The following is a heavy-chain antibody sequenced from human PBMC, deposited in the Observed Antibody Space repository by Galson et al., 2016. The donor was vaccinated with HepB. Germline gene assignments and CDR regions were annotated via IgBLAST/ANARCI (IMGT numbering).Heavy chain of an antibody. CDR3: AKVRQLAYSYGMDV. Sequence: SLRLSCAASGFTFTNYWMHWVRQAPGKGLVWVSRINSDGSTTTYADSVEGRFTISRDNSKNTLYLQMNSLRAEDTAAYYCAKVRQLAYSYGMDVWGQGTTVTVSS. CDR1: GFTFTNYW. CDR2: INSDGSTT. V-gene: IGHV3-74*01. J-gene: IGHJ6*02. D-gene: IGHD6-6*01.